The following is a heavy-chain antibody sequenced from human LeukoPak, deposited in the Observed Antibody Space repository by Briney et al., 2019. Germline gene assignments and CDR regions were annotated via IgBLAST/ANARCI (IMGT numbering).Heavy chain of an antibody. CDR1: GGSISSYY. CDR3: ARVWGASQNFDY. CDR2: IYYSGST. J-gene: IGHJ4*02. D-gene: IGHD1-26*01. Sequence: PSETLSLTCTVSGGSISSYYWSWIRQPPGKGLEWIGYIYYSGSTNYNPSLKSRVTISVDTSKNQFSLKLSSVTAADTAVYYCARVWGASQNFDYWGQGTLVTVSS. V-gene: IGHV4-59*01.